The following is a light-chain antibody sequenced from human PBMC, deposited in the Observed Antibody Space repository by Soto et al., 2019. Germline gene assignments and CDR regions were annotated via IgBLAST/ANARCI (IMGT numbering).Light chain of an antibody. J-gene: IGKJ1*01. V-gene: IGKV1-5*01. CDR2: DAS. CDR1: QSLSGW. CDR3: QQYNSLWS. Sequence: DIQMTQSPSTLSAYVGDRVTITCRASQSLSGWLAWYQQKPGKAPKLLIYDASTLESGVPSRFRGSGSGTEFTLTISSLQPDDFATYYCQQYNSLWSFGQGTKVEIK.